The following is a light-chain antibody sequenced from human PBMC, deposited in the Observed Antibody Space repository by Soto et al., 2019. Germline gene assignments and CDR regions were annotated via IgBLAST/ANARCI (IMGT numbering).Light chain of an antibody. CDR3: QSYDSSLSGSQVV. Sequence: QSVLTQPPSVSGAPGQRVTISCTGSSSNIGAGYDVHWYQQLPGTAPKLLIYGNSNRPSGVPDRFSGSKSGTSASLAITGLQAEDEADYYCQSYDSSLSGSQVVFGGGTK. CDR1: SSNIGAGYD. V-gene: IGLV1-40*01. J-gene: IGLJ2*01. CDR2: GNS.